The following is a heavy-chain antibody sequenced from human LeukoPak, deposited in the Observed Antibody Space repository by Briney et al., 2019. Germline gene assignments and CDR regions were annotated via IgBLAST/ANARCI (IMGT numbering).Heavy chain of an antibody. CDR3: AELGITMIGGV. CDR2: INWNGGST. J-gene: IGHJ6*04. CDR1: GFTFDDYG. V-gene: IGHV3-20*04. D-gene: IGHD3-10*02. Sequence: PGGSLRLSCAASGFTFDDYGMSWVRQAPGKGLEWVSGINWNGGSTGYADSVKGRFTISRDNSKNTLYLQMNSLRAEDTAVYYCAELGITMIGGVWGKGTTVTISS.